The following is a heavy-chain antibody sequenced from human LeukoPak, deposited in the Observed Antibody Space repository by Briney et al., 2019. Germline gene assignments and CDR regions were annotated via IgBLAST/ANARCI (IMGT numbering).Heavy chain of an antibody. CDR2: IYHSGST. J-gene: IGHJ6*03. CDR3: ARVRHSSSSGYYYYYMDV. Sequence: SETLSLTCTVSGGSISSGGYYWSWIRQPPGKGLEWIGYIYHSGSTYYNPSLKSRVTIPVDRSKNQFSLKLSSVTAADTAVYYCARVRHSSSSGYYYYYMDVWGKGTTVTVSS. CDR1: GGSISSGGYY. D-gene: IGHD6-6*01. V-gene: IGHV4-30-2*01.